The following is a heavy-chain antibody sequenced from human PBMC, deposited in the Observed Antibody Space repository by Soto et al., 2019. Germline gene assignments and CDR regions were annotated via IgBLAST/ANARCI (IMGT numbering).Heavy chain of an antibody. CDR1: GYTFTHYF. V-gene: IGHV1-2*02. D-gene: IGHD1-7*01. Sequence: QVRLMQSGPEERRPGASVTVSCKASGYTFTHYFIHWVRRAPGQGLEWMGYINPKSGDTHYSQTFRGRVSMTRDTSTDTAHMGLSSLKSDDTAVYFCARVPGHKNSRGDFWGQGTPITVSS. CDR3: ARVPGHKNSRGDF. J-gene: IGHJ4*02. CDR2: INPKSGDT.